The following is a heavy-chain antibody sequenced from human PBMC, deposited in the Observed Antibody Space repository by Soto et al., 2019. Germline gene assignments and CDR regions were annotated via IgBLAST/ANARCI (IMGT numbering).Heavy chain of an antibody. CDR1: GFTFSNAW. Sequence: EVQLVESGGGLVKPGGSLSLSCAASGFTFSNAWMNWVRKAPGKGLEWGGRIKSKTDGGTTDYAAPVKGRFTISRDDAKNTLYLQMNSLKTEDTAGYYCTTPPHYYYSSGYRERDYWGQGTLVTVSS. CDR3: TTPPHYYYSSGYRERDY. D-gene: IGHD3-22*01. J-gene: IGHJ4*02. CDR2: IKSKTDGGTT. V-gene: IGHV3-15*07.